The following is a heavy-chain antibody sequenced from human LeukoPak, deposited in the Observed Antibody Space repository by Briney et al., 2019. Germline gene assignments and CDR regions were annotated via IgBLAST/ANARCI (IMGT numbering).Heavy chain of an antibody. Sequence: GGSLRLSCVASQFTVRTNSMSWVRQAPGKGLEWVSVIYGGGTTYYVDSVKGRFTISRDNSKNTLYLQMNSLRVEDTAVYYCARVGSSWSPPNDAFDIWGQGTMVTASS. D-gene: IGHD6-13*01. J-gene: IGHJ3*02. CDR3: ARVGSSWSPPNDAFDI. CDR2: IYGGGTT. CDR1: QFTVRTNS. V-gene: IGHV3-66*01.